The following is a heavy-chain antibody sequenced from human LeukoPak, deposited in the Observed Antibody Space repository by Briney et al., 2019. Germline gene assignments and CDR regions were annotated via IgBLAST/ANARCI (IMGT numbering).Heavy chain of an antibody. CDR3: AGGLRFIVPYYFDY. V-gene: IGHV1-18*01. Sequence: ASVKVSCKASGYTFTSYGISWVRQAPGQGLEWMGWISAYNGNTNYAQKLQGRVTMTTDTSTSTAYMELMSLRSDDTAVYYCAGGLRFIVPYYFDYWGQGTLVTVSS. CDR1: GYTFTSYG. D-gene: IGHD3-16*01. J-gene: IGHJ4*02. CDR2: ISAYNGNT.